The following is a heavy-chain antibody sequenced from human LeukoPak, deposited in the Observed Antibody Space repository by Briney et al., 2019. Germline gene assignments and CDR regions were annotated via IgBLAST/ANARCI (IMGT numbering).Heavy chain of an antibody. CDR2: IYYSGST. Sequence: SETLSLTCAVYGGSFSGYYWSWIRQPPGKGLEWIGYIYYSGSTNYNPSLKSRVTISVDTSKNQFSLKLSSVTAADTAVYYCARVPRLRRQQLVPWFDPWGQGTLVTVSS. CDR3: ARVPRLRRQQLVPWFDP. D-gene: IGHD6-13*01. V-gene: IGHV4-59*01. CDR1: GGSFSGYY. J-gene: IGHJ5*02.